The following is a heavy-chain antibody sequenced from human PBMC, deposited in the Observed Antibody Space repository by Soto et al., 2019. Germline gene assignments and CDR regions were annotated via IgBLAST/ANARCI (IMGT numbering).Heavy chain of an antibody. Sequence: EVQLLEAGGGLVQPGGSLRLSCAASGFTFSSYAMSWVRQAPGKGLEWVSGISGSGGSTYYADSVKGRFTISRDNPKNKLDLQTNTMRAEDTAVYYCAKERGYNYGYDAMDVWGQGTTVTVSS. V-gene: IGHV3-23*01. D-gene: IGHD5-18*01. CDR3: AKERGYNYGYDAMDV. CDR1: GFTFSSYA. CDR2: ISGSGGST. J-gene: IGHJ6*02.